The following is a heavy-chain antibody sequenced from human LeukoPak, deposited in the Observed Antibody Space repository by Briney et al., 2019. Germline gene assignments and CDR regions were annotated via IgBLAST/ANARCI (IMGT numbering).Heavy chain of an antibody. V-gene: IGHV3-53*01. J-gene: IGHJ5*02. Sequence: GGSLRLSCAASGFIFSNYWMNWVRQAPGKGLEWVSVMYSGGNTYYADSVKGRFTISRDNSKNTLYLQMNSLRAEDTAVYYCASHDWSDPWGQGTLVTVSS. CDR3: ASHDWSDP. CDR1: GFIFSNYW. CDR2: MYSGGNT.